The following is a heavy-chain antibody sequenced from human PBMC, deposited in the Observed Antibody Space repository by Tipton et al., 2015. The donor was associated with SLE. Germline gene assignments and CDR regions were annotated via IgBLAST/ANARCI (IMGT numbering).Heavy chain of an antibody. D-gene: IGHD3-22*01. V-gene: IGHV4-59*12. Sequence: TLSLTCTVSGGSISSYYWSWIRQPPGKGLEWIGYIYYSGSTNYNPSLKSRVTISVDTSKNQLSLKLTSVTAADTAVYFCARRFFDGSGSIWGQGTLVTVSS. CDR2: IYYSGST. CDR1: GGSISSYY. CDR3: ARRFFDGSGSI. J-gene: IGHJ4*02.